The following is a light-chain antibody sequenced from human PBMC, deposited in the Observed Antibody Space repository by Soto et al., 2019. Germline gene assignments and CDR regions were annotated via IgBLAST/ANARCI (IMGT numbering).Light chain of an antibody. Sequence: DIQMTQSPSSLSASVGDRVTITCRASQGISTYLDWYQQKPGTVPKLLIFAASTLQSGVPSRFSGSGSGTDITLTISSLQPQDVATYYCQNYNGAPWTFGQGTKVQIK. V-gene: IGKV1-27*01. CDR3: QNYNGAPWT. CDR1: QGISTY. J-gene: IGKJ1*01. CDR2: AAS.